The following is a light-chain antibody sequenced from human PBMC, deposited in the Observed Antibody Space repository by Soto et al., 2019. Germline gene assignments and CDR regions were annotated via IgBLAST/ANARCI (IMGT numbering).Light chain of an antibody. J-gene: IGKJ5*01. V-gene: IGKV1-12*01. CDR3: QQADSFPIT. Sequence: DIHITHSPSSVSASVWDRVTISCRASEDINSRLAWYQQKPGNAPKLLIYAAFILQSGVPSRFSGYGSGTDFTLSISSLQPEDFATYYCQQADSFPITFGQGTRLEIK. CDR2: AAF. CDR1: EDINSR.